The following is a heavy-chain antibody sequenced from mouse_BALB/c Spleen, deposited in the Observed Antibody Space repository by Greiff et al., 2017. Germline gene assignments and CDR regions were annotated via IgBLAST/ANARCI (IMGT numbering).Heavy chain of an antibody. J-gene: IGHJ4*01. D-gene: IGHD2-1*01. CDR2: ISSGSSTI. V-gene: IGHV5-17*02. Sequence: DVMLVESGGGLVQPGGSRKLSCAASGFTFSSFGMHWVRQAPEKGLEWVAYISSGSSTIYYADTVKGRFTISRDNPKNTLFLQMTSLRSEDTAMYYCARGGYGNRAMDYWGQGTSVTVSS. CDR1: GFTFSSFG. CDR3: ARGGYGNRAMDY.